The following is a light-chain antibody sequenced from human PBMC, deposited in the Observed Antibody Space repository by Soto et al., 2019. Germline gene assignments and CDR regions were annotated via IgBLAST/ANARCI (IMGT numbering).Light chain of an antibody. CDR1: SSDVCGYNY. V-gene: IGLV2-14*01. CDR3: SSYTTVSTYV. CDR2: DVR. Sequence: QSVLTQPASVSGSPGQSITISCTGTSSDVCGYNYVSWYQQHPGKAPKLMIYDVRNRPSGVSNRFSGSKSVNTASLTISGLQAEDEADYYCSSYTTVSTYVFGTGTKVTV. J-gene: IGLJ1*01.